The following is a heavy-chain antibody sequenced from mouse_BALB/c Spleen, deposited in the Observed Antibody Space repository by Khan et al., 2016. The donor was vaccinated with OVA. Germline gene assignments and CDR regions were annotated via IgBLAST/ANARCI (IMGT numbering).Heavy chain of an antibody. CDR1: GDYIRDTY. D-gene: IGHD2-13*01. CDR3: SHPACDTRYFEV. Sequence: VQLKESGAELVKPGASVKLSCTASGDYIRDTYFNWVKQRNEKGLEWIGSIAPENGDIQYNQKFPGKATITLDQSSNTAYLQLNSLTSEDTDVYYCSHPACDTRYFEVWGAGTTVTVSS. CDR2: IAPENGDI. V-gene: IGHV14-3*02. J-gene: IGHJ1*01.